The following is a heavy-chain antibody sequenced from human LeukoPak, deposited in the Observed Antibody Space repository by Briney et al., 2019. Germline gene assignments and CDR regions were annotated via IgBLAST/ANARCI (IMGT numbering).Heavy chain of an antibody. D-gene: IGHD5-24*01. Sequence: SETLSLTCTVSGGSISSYNWSWVRQPPGKGLEWVGYIYYSGSTNYNPSLKSRVTISVDASKNQFSLKRSSVTAADTAVYYCARGRDSYNRGVVDYWGQGTLVTVSS. V-gene: IGHV4-59*01. CDR3: ARGRDSYNRGVVDY. CDR2: IYYSGST. J-gene: IGHJ4*02. CDR1: GGSISSYN.